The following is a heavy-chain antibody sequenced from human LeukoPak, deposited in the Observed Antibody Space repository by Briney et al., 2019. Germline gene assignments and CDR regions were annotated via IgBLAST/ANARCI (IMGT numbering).Heavy chain of an antibody. J-gene: IGHJ3*01. V-gene: IGHV5-51*01. D-gene: IGHD3-3*01. CDR2: IHLGDSET. CDR3: ARLAYKDFWGRPHDGFDV. Sequence: GESLKISCEGFGNRFTSYWIAWVRQPPGKGLEWMGIIHLGDSETRYSPNFQGRVTFSADKSTATALLQWTSLKASDTAMYYCARLAYKDFWGRPHDGFDVWGQGTMVTVSS. CDR1: GNRFTSYW.